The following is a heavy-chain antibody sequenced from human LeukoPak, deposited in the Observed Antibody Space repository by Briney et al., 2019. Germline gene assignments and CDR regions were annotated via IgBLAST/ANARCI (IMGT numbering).Heavy chain of an antibody. D-gene: IGHD3-22*01. V-gene: IGHV4-39*01. CDR2: IYHSGNI. CDR3: ARHDSSGPYNAFDI. J-gene: IGHJ3*02. Sequence: SETLSLTCTVSGGSISSTTYYWGWIRQPPGKGLEWIGSIYHSGNIYYNPPLKSRVTISVDTSKNQFSLKLSSVTAADTAVYYCARHDSSGPYNAFDIWGQGTMVTVSS. CDR1: GGSISSTTYY.